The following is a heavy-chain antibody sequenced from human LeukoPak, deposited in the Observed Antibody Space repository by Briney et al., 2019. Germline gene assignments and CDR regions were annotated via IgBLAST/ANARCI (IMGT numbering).Heavy chain of an antibody. CDR2: ISAYNGNT. D-gene: IGHD3-22*01. CDR1: GYTFTSYG. J-gene: IGHJ4*02. Sequence: VASVKVSCKASGYTFTSYGISWVRQAPGQGLEWMGWISAYNGNTNYAQKLQGRVTMTTDASTSTAYMELRSLRSDDTAVYYCARGGPGTQNYYDSSGYYPYWGQGTLVTVSS. V-gene: IGHV1-18*01. CDR3: ARGGPGTQNYYDSSGYYPY.